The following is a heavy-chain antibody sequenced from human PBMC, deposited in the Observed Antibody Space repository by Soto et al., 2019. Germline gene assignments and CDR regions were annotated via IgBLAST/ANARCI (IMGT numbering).Heavy chain of an antibody. CDR1: GFSLSTSGVG. CDR3: AHNLLHYGDYVYYFDY. V-gene: IGHV2-5*02. J-gene: IGHJ4*02. Sequence: QITLKESGPPLVKPTQTLTLTCTFSGFSLSTSGVGVGWIRQPPGKALEWLALIYWDDDKRYSPSLKSRLTITKDTSKNQVVLTMTNMDPVDTATYYCAHNLLHYGDYVYYFDYWGQGTLVTVSS. D-gene: IGHD4-17*01. CDR2: IYWDDDK.